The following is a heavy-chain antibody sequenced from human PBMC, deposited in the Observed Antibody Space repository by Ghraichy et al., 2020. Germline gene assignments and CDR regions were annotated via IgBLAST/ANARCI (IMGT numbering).Heavy chain of an antibody. V-gene: IGHV3-33*06. CDR3: AKAQEPYYNYWTGALDN. D-gene: IGHD3-3*01. J-gene: IGHJ4*02. CDR1: GFGFDSYV. Sequence: LSLTCVASGFGFDSYVMHWVRQAPGRGLEWLAIIWFDGDKKYYGDSVKGRFTISRDSSNKVVYLQMNSLRGEDTGVYYCAKAQEPYYNYWTGALDNWGQGTQVTVSS. CDR2: IWFDGDKK.